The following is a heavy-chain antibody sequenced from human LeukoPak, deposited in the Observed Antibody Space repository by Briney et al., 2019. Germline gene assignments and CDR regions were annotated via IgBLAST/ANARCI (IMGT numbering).Heavy chain of an antibody. CDR1: GFTFSSYA. J-gene: IGHJ4*02. V-gene: IGHV3-30-3*01. CDR3: ARALYQPRDIVVVPAAISY. D-gene: IGHD2-2*01. Sequence: GGSLSLSCAASGFTFSSYAMHWVRQGPARGLEGVAVISYKGSNKYYADSVKGRFTISRDNSKNTLYLQMNSLRAEDTAVYYCARALYQPRDIVVVPAAISYWGQGTLVTVSS. CDR2: ISYKGSNK.